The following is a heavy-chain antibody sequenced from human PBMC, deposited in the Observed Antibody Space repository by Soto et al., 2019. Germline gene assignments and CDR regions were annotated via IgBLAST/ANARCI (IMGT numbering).Heavy chain of an antibody. V-gene: IGHV1-69*13. J-gene: IGHJ3*01. CDR3: ATALNFYVSSGFYRPGAFDF. Sequence: SVNVSCKASGSTFTSYAINWVRQAPGQGLQWMGRIIPFFGTADYAQKFQGRVTITADESTSTAYMALSSLRSEDTAIYYCATALNFYVSSGFYRPGAFDFWGQGPMVT. D-gene: IGHD3-22*01. CDR1: GSTFTSYA. CDR2: IIPFFGTA.